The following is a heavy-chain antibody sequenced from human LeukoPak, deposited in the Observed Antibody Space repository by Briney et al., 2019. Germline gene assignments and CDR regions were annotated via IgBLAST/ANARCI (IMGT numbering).Heavy chain of an antibody. D-gene: IGHD3-10*01. CDR1: GFTFSSYS. J-gene: IGHJ4*02. CDR3: AREDSYYYGSGSYPFDY. V-gene: IGHV3-21*01. CDR2: ISSSSSYI. Sequence: GGSLRLSCAASGFTFSSYSMNWVRQAPGKGLEWVSSISSSSSYIYYADSEKGRFTISRDNAKNSLYLQMNSLRAEDTAVYYCAREDSYYYGSGSYPFDYWGQGTLVTVSS.